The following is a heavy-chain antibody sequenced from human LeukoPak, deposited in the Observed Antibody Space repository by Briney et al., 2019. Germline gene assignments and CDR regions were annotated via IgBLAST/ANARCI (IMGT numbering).Heavy chain of an antibody. CDR1: GGSISSSNFY. V-gene: IGHV4-39*07. Sequence: SETLSLTCTVSGGSISSSNFYWGWIRQPPGKGLEWIGSIYYSGSTYYNPSLKGRVTISVDTSKNQFSLKLSSVTAADTAVYYCARVQSRLSWFDPWGQGTLVTVSS. CDR2: IYYSGST. CDR3: ARVQSRLSWFDP. J-gene: IGHJ5*02.